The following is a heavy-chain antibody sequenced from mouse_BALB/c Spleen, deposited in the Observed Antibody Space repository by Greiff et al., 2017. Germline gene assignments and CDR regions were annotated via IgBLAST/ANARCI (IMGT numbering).Heavy chain of an antibody. Sequence: QVQLQQSAAELARPGASVKMSCKASGYTFTSYTMHWVKQRPGQGLEWIGYINPSSGYTEYNQKFKDKTTLTADKSSSTAYMQLSSLTSEDSAVYYCAPKLGPFAYWGQGTLVTVSA. CDR3: APKLGPFAY. J-gene: IGHJ3*01. V-gene: IGHV1-4*02. CDR2: INPSSGYT. CDR1: GYTFTSYT. D-gene: IGHD4-1*01.